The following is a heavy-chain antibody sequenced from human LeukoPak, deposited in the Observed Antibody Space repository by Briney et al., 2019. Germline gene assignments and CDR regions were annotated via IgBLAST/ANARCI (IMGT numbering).Heavy chain of an antibody. CDR1: GYTFTGYD. D-gene: IGHD3-10*01. CDR2: MNPNSAKT. Sequence: ASVEVSCKASGYTFTGYDINWMRQATGQGLEWLGWMNPNSAKTGYAQKFQGRVTMTRNTSISTAYVELSSLRSEDTAVYYCARGDKLNNYYGSGFFDNWGQGTMVTVSS. J-gene: IGHJ3*02. CDR3: ARGDKLNNYYGSGFFDN. V-gene: IGHV1-8*01.